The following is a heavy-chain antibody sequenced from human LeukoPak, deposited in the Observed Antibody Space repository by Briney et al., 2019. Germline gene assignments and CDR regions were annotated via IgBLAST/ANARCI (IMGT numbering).Heavy chain of an antibody. CDR3: ASKRLGYCSSTSCYM. Sequence: GASVKVSCKASGYTFTSYGISWVRQAPGQGLEWMGWISAYNGNTNYAQKFQGRVTMTRDTSISTAYMELSRLRSDDTAVYYCASKRLGYCSSTSCYMWGQGTLVTVSS. J-gene: IGHJ4*02. CDR2: ISAYNGNT. V-gene: IGHV1-18*01. D-gene: IGHD2-2*02. CDR1: GYTFTSYG.